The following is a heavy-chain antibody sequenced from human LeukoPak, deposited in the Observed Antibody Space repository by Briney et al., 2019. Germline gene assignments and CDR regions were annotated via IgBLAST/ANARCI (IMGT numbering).Heavy chain of an antibody. J-gene: IGHJ4*02. CDR2: IYYSGST. CDR1: GGSISSSSYY. Sequence: SETLSLTCTVSGGSISSSSYYWGWIRQPPGKGLEWIGSIYYSGSTYYNPSLKSRVTISVDTSKNQFSLKLSSVTAADTAVYYCARLIAAWDYDSSGYLYYFDYWGQGTLVTVSS. V-gene: IGHV4-39*01. CDR3: ARLIAAWDYDSSGYLYYFDY. D-gene: IGHD3-22*01.